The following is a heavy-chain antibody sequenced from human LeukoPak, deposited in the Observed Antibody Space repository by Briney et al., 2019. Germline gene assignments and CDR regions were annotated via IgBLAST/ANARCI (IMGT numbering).Heavy chain of an antibody. CDR2: IRYDGSNR. V-gene: IGHV3-30*02. Sequence: GGSLRLSCAASGFTFSSYGMPWVRQAPGKGLEWVAFIRYDGSNRYYADSVKGRFTISRDNSKNTLYLQMNSLRDEDTAVYYCAKDTTPPKAGFDPWGQGTLVTVSS. J-gene: IGHJ5*02. D-gene: IGHD1-14*01. CDR1: GFTFSSYG. CDR3: AKDTTPPKAGFDP.